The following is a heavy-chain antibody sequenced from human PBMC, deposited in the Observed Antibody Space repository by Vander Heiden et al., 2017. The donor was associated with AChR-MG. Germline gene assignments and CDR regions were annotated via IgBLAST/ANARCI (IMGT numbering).Heavy chain of an antibody. D-gene: IGHD5-12*01. J-gene: IGHJ6*02. CDR3: ARTGRWLRWGDLYYGMDV. Sequence: QVQLQESGPGLVKPSGTLSLTCAVSGGSISSSNGWSWVRQPPGKGLEWIGEFYHSVSTNYNTSLKSRVTISVDKSKKQFSLKLSSVTAADTAVYYCARTGRWLRWGDLYYGMDVWGQGTTVTVSS. CDR1: GGSISSSNG. CDR2: FYHSVST. V-gene: IGHV4-4*02.